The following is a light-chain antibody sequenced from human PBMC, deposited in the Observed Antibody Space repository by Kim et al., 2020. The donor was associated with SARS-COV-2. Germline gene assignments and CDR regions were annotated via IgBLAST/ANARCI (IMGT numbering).Light chain of an antibody. CDR1: QSISSW. V-gene: IGKV1-5*01. CDR3: QQYKTYWT. CDR2: GAS. J-gene: IGKJ1*01. Sequence: DIQMTQSTSTLSASVGDRVTITCRASQSISSWLAWYQQKPGKAPKLLVSGASSLESGVPSRFSGSGSGTEFTLTISSLQPDDFATYYCQQYKTYWTFGQGTKVDIK.